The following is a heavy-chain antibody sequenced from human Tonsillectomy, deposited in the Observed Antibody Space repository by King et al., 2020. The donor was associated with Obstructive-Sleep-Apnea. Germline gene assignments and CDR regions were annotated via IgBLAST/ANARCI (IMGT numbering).Heavy chain of an antibody. CDR3: ASDLEDILAATTPDYYYYGMDV. CDR1: GGTFSSYA. Sequence: VQLVESGAEVKKPGSSVKVSCKASGGTFSSYAISWVRQAPGQGLEWMGGIIPIFGTANYAQKFQGRVTITADESTSTAYMELSSLRSEDTAVYYCASDLEDILAATTPDYYYYGMDVWGQGTTVTVSS. CDR2: IIPIFGTA. J-gene: IGHJ6*02. V-gene: IGHV1-69*01. D-gene: IGHD2-15*01.